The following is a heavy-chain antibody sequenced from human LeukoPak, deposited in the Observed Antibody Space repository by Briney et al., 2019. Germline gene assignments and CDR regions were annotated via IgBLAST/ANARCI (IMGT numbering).Heavy chain of an antibody. J-gene: IGHJ6*02. CDR2: ILPIFDMA. CDR3: ARDGGWLQTQNHYYYHGMDV. V-gene: IGHV1-69*04. CDR1: GGTFITYA. Sequence: SVKVSCKASGGTFITYAITWVRQAPGQGLEWMGRILPIFDMANYAQKFQGRVTITTDTSTRTAYMELSSLRSDDTAVYYCARDGGWLQTQNHYYYHGMDVWGQGTTVTVSS. D-gene: IGHD5-24*01.